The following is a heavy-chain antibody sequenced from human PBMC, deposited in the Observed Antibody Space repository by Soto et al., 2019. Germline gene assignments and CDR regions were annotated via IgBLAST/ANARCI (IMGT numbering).Heavy chain of an antibody. V-gene: IGHV4-31*03. Sequence: QVHLQESGPGLVKPSQTLSLTCTVSGGSISSGYYYWSWIRQHPGKGLEWIGYIYYNGSTYYNPSLKSRLTISVDTSKTQFSLKLSAVTAADPAVYYWARIPPRHNYDWDFYYGSDVWGHGTTVIVSS. CDR3: ARIPPRHNYDWDFYYGSDV. D-gene: IGHD5-12*01. J-gene: IGHJ6*02. CDR2: IYYNGST. CDR1: GGSISSGYYY.